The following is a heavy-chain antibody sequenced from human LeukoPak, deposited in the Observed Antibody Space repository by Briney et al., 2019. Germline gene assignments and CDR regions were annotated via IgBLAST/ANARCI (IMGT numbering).Heavy chain of an antibody. V-gene: IGHV3-72*01. D-gene: IGHD2-15*01. CDR2: IRKKSDRYTT. CDR3: ADIGGGGSNTR. J-gene: IGHJ1*01. Sequence: GGSLRLSCVASGFTVSDHYLDWVRQAPGKGLEWVGLIRKKSDRYTTEYAASVKGRFTISRDDSTNSVYLQMSSLKSEDTAVYYCADIGGGGSNTRWGEGTVVTVSS. CDR1: GFTVSDHY.